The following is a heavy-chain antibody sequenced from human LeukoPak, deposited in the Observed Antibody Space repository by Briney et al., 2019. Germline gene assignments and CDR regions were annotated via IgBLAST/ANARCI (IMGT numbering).Heavy chain of an antibody. Sequence: KPSETLSLTCTVSGGSISSSSYYRGWIRQPPGKGLEWIGSIYYSGSTYYNPSLKSRVTISVDTSKNQFSLKLSSVTAADTAVYYCARRSLNSSGWYAFDYWGQGTLVTVSS. CDR2: IYYSGST. J-gene: IGHJ4*02. V-gene: IGHV4-39*01. D-gene: IGHD6-19*01. CDR1: GGSISSSSYY. CDR3: ARRSLNSSGWYAFDY.